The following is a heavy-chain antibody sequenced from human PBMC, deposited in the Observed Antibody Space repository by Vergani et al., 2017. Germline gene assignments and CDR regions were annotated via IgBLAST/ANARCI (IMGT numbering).Heavy chain of an antibody. D-gene: IGHD3-22*01. CDR1: GGSISISCYY. J-gene: IGHJ4*02. CDR2: IYYSGST. Sequence: QVQLQESGPGLVKPSQTLSLICTVSGGSISISCYYWSWIRQHPGKGLEWIGYIYYSGSTGYNPSLKSLVSISVDTFKNHFSLKLRSVTAADTAVYYCARGSGDYYESSGYSHWVQGILVTVSS. CDR3: ARGSGDYYESSGYSH. V-gene: IGHV4-31*01.